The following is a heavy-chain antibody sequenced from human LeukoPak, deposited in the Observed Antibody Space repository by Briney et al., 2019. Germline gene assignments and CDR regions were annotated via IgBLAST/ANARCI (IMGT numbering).Heavy chain of an antibody. CDR2: FDPEDGET. Sequence: ASVKVSCKVSGYTLTELSMHWVRQAPGKGLEWMGGFDPEDGETIYAQKFQGRVTMTEDTSTDTAYMELSSLRSEDTAVYYCATAITYYDSSGYYYWGQGTLVTVSS. D-gene: IGHD3-22*01. CDR3: ATAITYYDSSGYYY. V-gene: IGHV1-24*01. CDR1: GYTLTELS. J-gene: IGHJ4*02.